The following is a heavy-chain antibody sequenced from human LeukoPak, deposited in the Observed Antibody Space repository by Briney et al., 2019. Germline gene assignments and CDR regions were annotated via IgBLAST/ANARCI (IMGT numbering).Heavy chain of an antibody. D-gene: IGHD3-10*01. CDR2: IYYSGST. Sequence: SDTLSLTCAVSGGSISSGGYSWSWIRQPPGKGLEWIGYIYYSGSTYYNPSLKSRVTISVDTSKNQFSLKLSSVTAADTAVYYCAGATYYYGSGSYWGLDYWGQGTLVTVSS. J-gene: IGHJ4*02. CDR3: AGATYYYGSGSYWGLDY. CDR1: GGSISSGGYS. V-gene: IGHV4-30-4*07.